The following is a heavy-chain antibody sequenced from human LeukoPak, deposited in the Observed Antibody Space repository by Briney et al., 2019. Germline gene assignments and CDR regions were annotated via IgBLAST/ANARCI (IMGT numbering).Heavy chain of an antibody. CDR2: IKQDGSEK. CDR1: GFTFSSYW. V-gene: IGHV3-7*01. Sequence: GGSLRLSCAASGFTFSSYWMGWVRQAPGKGLEWVANIKQDGSEKYYVDSVKGRFTISRDNAKNSLYLQMNSLRAEDTAVYYCARSYDFWSGYPFDYWGQGTLVTVSS. J-gene: IGHJ4*02. D-gene: IGHD3-3*01. CDR3: ARSYDFWSGYPFDY.